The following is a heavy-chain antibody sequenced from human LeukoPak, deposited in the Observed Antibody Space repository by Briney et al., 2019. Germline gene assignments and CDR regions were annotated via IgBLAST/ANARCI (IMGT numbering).Heavy chain of an antibody. V-gene: IGHV4-59*01. CDR3: ASSYCSGGSCYGSLYYYYYMDV. CDR2: IYYSGST. J-gene: IGHJ6*03. D-gene: IGHD2-15*01. Sequence: PSETLSLTCTVSGGSISSYYWSWIRQPPGKGLEWIGYIYYSGSTNYNPSLKSRVTISVDTSKNQFSLKLSSVTAADTAVYYCASSYCSGGSCYGSLYYYYYMDVWGKGTTVTVSS. CDR1: GGSISSYY.